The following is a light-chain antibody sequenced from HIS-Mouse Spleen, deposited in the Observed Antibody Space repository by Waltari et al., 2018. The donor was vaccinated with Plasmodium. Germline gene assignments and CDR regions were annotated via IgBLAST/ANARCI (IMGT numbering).Light chain of an antibody. CDR1: QSVSSN. CDR3: QQYNNWSFT. V-gene: IGKV3-15*01. J-gene: IGKJ3*01. CDR2: GAS. Sequence: EIVMTQSPATLSLSQGERDTLSCRASQSVSSNLAWYQQKPGQAPRLLIYGASTRATGIPARFSGSGSGTEFTLTISSLQSEDFAVYYCQQYNNWSFTFGPGTKVDIK.